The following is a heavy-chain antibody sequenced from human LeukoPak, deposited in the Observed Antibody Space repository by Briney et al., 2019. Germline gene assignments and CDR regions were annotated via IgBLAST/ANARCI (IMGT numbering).Heavy chain of an antibody. D-gene: IGHD1-14*01. CDR1: GFTFSSYG. V-gene: IGHV3-30*02. J-gene: IGHJ3*02. Sequence: GGPLRLSCAASGFTFSSYGMHWVRQAPGKGLEWVASIRYDGSNKYYADSVKGRFTISRDNSKNTLYLQMNSLRAEDTAVYYCAKADPHRFAFDIWGQGTMVTVSS. CDR3: AKADPHRFAFDI. CDR2: IRYDGSNK.